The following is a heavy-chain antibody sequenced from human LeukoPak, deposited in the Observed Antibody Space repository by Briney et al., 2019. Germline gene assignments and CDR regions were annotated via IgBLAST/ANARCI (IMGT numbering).Heavy chain of an antibody. Sequence: SETLSLTCTVSGGSISSSSYYWGWIRQPPGKGLEWIGSIYYSGSTYYNPSLKSRVTISVDTSKNQFSLKLSSVTAADTAVYYCARVGRVPAAIGGWFDPWGQGTLVTVSS. J-gene: IGHJ5*02. D-gene: IGHD2-2*02. CDR2: IYYSGST. CDR3: ARVGRVPAAIGGWFDP. CDR1: GGSISSSSYY. V-gene: IGHV4-39*07.